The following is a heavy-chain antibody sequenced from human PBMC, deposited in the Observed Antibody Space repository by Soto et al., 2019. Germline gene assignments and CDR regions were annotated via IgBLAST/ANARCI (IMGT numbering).Heavy chain of an antibody. D-gene: IGHD2-2*01. Sequence: GGSLRLSCAASGFTFSSYSMNWVRQAPGKGLEWVSYISSSSSTIYYADSVKGRFTISRDNAKNSLYLQMNSLRAEDTAVYYCARDLDQHQLLSNWFDPWGQGTLVTVSS. J-gene: IGHJ5*02. CDR2: ISSSSSTI. V-gene: IGHV3-48*01. CDR3: ARDLDQHQLLSNWFDP. CDR1: GFTFSSYS.